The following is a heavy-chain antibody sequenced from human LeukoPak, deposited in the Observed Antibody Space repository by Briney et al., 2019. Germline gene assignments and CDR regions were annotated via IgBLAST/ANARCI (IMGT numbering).Heavy chain of an antibody. CDR3: AKEGVVNLDAFDI. V-gene: IGHV3-23*01. CDR2: ISGSGGST. D-gene: IGHD2-2*01. J-gene: IGHJ3*02. CDR1: GFTFSSYA. Sequence: GGSLRLLCAPSGFTFSSYAMSWVRQAPGKGLEWVSAISGSGGSTYYADSVKGRFTISRDNSKNTLYLQMISPRVEDTAVYYCAKEGVVNLDAFDIWGQGTMVTVSS.